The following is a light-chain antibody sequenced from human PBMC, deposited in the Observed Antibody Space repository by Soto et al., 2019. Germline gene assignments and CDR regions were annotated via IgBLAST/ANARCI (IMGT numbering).Light chain of an antibody. V-gene: IGLV4-60*02. Sequence: QSVLTQSSSASASLGSSVKLTCTLSSGHSMYTIAWHQQQPGKAPRFLMKLDGSGTYDKGSGVPDRFSGSSSGADRFLTISNLQFEDEADYYCETWETNTRVFGGGTKLTVL. CDR2: LDGSGTY. CDR1: SGHSMYT. CDR3: ETWETNTRV. J-gene: IGLJ3*02.